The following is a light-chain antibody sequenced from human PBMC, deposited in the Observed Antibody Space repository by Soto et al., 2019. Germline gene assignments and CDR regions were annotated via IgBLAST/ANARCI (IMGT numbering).Light chain of an antibody. J-gene: IGLJ1*01. CDR3: CPLTTSHPYV. Sequence: QSALTQPAYVSGSPGQSITISCTGTSSDIGHYDYVSWYQQHPGKAPKLMIYHVTYRPSGVSNRYSGSKSGSSASLTISGLQADYDADYYCCPLTTSHPYVFGTGTKFTGL. CDR2: HVT. V-gene: IGLV2-14*03. CDR1: SSDIGHYDY.